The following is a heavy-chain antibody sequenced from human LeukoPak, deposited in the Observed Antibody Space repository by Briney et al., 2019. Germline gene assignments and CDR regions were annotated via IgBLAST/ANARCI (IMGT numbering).Heavy chain of an antibody. D-gene: IGHD6-19*01. CDR1: GFTFSSYA. CDR3: ASPNSSGWRFDY. J-gene: IGHJ4*02. V-gene: IGHV3-30*04. CDR2: ISYDGSNK. Sequence: GGSLRLSCAASGFTFSSYAMHWVRQAPGKGLEWVAVISYDGSNKYYADSVKGRFTISRDNSKNTLYLQMNSLRAEDTAVYYCASPNSSGWRFDYWGQGTLVTVSS.